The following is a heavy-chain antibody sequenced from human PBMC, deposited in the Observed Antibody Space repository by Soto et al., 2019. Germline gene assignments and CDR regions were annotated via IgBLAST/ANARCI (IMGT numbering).Heavy chain of an antibody. CDR1: GFTFSGYN. J-gene: IGHJ4*02. D-gene: IGHD2-2*01. V-gene: IGHV3-11*01. CDR3: ARRGTISAAHHFDH. CDR2: ITRSGSNT. Sequence: QVQLVESGGGLVKPGGSLRLSCAASGFTFSGYNMRWIRQAPGKGLEWVSYITRSGSNTFDAESGKGRFTISRDNPMNLRYLQMNSLSAEDKAVYYCARRGTISAAHHFDHWGQGTLVTVSS.